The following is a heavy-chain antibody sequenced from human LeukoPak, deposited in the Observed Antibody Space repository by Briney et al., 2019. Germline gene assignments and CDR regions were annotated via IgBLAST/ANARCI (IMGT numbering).Heavy chain of an antibody. CDR3: AGASYDSSGVH. J-gene: IGHJ4*02. CDR1: GGSIGSYY. CDR2: IYYSGST. V-gene: IGHV4-59*01. D-gene: IGHD3-22*01. Sequence: PSETLSFTCTVSGGSIGSYYWSWIRQPPGKGLEWIGYIYYSGSTNYNPSLKSRVTISVDTSKNQFSLKLSSVTAADTAVYYCAGASYDSSGVHWGQGTLVTVSS.